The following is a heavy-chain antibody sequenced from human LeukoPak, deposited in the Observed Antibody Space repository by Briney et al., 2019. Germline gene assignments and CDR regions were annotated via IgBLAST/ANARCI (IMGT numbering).Heavy chain of an antibody. CDR2: IYSGGST. Sequence: GGSLRLSCAASGFTVSSNYMSWVRQAPGKRLEWVSGIYSGGSTYYADSVKGRFTISRDNSKHTLYIQLNRLRAEDTAVYYCARDQEFQLGRYIDYWGQGTLVTGSS. CDR3: ARDQEFQLGRYIDY. V-gene: IGHV3-66*01. D-gene: IGHD3-16*02. J-gene: IGHJ4*02. CDR1: GFTVSSNY.